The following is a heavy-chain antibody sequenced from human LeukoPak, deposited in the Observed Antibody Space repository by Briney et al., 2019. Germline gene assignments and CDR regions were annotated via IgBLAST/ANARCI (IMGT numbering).Heavy chain of an antibody. CDR1: GYTFNRYS. J-gene: IGHJ4*02. CDR3: AKDQNYYDSSGYPPLFDY. CDR2: ISGSGDST. V-gene: IGHV3-23*01. Sequence: PGGSLRLSCAASGYTFNRYSMSWVRQAPGKGLEWVSAISGSGDSTYYANSVKGRFTISRDNSKNTLYLQMNSLRAEDTAVYYCAKDQNYYDSSGYPPLFDYWGQGTLVTVSS. D-gene: IGHD3-22*01.